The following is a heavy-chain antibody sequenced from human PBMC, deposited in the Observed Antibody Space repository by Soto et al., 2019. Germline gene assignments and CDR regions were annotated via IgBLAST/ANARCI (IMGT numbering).Heavy chain of an antibody. V-gene: IGHV4-31*03. CDR2: IYDTGST. CDR3: ARGLFGGDERIDL. D-gene: IGHD2-21*02. Sequence: PSETLSLTCTVSGGSFSIGSHYWSWIRQHPGKGLEWIGYIYDTGSTYSNPSLKSRATISIDTSKKQLSLNLASVTAADTAVYYCARGLFGGDERIDLWGQGFLVTVSS. CDR1: GGSFSIGSHY. J-gene: IGHJ5*02.